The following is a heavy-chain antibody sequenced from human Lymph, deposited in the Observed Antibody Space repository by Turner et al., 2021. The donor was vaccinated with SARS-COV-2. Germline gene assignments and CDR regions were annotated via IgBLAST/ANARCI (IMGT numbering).Heavy chain of an antibody. CDR1: GRCISSSSDY. Sequence: QLQLQEACPALGRPSEPLSLTCTASGRCISSSSDYWGWIRQPPGKGLEWIGCIGYSGGTDYNPSLKSRVTISVDTSKNQFTLKLSSVTAADTAVYYCARHITIFGVGGSWFDPWGQGTLVTVSS. J-gene: IGHJ5*02. CDR3: ARHITIFGVGGSWFDP. CDR2: IGYSGGT. V-gene: IGHV4-39*01. D-gene: IGHD3-3*01.